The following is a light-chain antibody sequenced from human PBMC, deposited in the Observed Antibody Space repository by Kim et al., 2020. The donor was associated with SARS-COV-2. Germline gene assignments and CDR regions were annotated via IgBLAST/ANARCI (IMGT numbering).Light chain of an antibody. V-gene: IGKV1-5*01. Sequence: ASVGDRVTITCRASQSISNWLAWYQQKPGEAPKLLIYDASTLETGVPLYFSGSASGTEFTLTISSLQPDDFATYYCQQYSNYPWTFGLGTKVDIK. CDR2: DAS. CDR3: QQYSNYPWT. CDR1: QSISNW. J-gene: IGKJ1*01.